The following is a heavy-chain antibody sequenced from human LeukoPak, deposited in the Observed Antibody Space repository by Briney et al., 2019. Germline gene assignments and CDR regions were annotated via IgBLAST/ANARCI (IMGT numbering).Heavy chain of an antibody. Sequence: ASVKVSCKASGYTFTSYYMHWVRQAPGQGLEWMGIINPSGGSTSYAQKFQGRVTMTRDTSTSTVYMELSSLRSEDTAVCYCARPPIVGATTSAFDIWGQGTMVTVSS. CDR3: ARPPIVGATTSAFDI. CDR1: GYTFTSYY. D-gene: IGHD1-26*01. J-gene: IGHJ3*02. CDR2: INPSGGST. V-gene: IGHV1-46*03.